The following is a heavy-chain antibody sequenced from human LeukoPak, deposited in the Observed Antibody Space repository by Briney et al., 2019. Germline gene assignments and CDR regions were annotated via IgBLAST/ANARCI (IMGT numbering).Heavy chain of an antibody. D-gene: IGHD1-1*01. V-gene: IGHV3-48*01. CDR3: ARAQDWNHVWNYHMDV. J-gene: IGHJ6*03. CDR1: GFTFSSYS. CDR2: VSSNYGNIM. Sequence: GGSLRLSCAASGFTFSSYSMNWVRQAPGKGLEWVSYVSSNYGNIMYYADSVKGRFTISRDNARSLVYLEMNSLRAEDTAVYYCARAQDWNHVWNYHMDVWGKGTTVSVSS.